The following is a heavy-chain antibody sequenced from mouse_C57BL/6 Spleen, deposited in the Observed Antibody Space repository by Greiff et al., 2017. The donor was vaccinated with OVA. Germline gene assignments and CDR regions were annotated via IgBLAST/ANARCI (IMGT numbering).Heavy chain of an antibody. CDR3: DKHYSHRGAMDY. D-gene: IGHD2-12*01. J-gene: IGHJ4*01. Sequence: QVQLQQSGPGLVAPSQSLSITCTVSGFSLTSYGVHWVRQPPGKGLEWLVVIWSDGSTTYNSALKSRLSISKDNSKSHVCLKMNSLQTDDTAMSYCDKHYSHRGAMDYWGQGTSVTVSS. V-gene: IGHV2-6-1*01. CDR1: GFSLTSYG. CDR2: IWSDGST.